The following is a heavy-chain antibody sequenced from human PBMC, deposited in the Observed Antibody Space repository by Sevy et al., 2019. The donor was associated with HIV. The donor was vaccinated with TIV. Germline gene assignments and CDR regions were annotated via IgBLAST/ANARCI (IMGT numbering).Heavy chain of an antibody. V-gene: IGHV3-33*08. CDR1: GFTFNMYG. Sequence: GGSLRLSCAASGFTFNMYGMHWVRQAPGKGLEWVGQIWYDGSIKKYADSVKGRFTISRDNSKSTLYLQMNSLRVEDTAVYFCASENNCDDAFDIWGQGTMVTVSS. D-gene: IGHD1-1*01. J-gene: IGHJ3*02. CDR3: ASENNCDDAFDI. CDR2: IWYDGSIK.